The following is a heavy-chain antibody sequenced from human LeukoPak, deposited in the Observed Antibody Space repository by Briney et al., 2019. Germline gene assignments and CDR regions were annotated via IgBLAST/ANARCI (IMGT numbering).Heavy chain of an antibody. D-gene: IGHD3-10*01. J-gene: IGHJ4*02. CDR3: ASSGRDDYGSDHFDY. V-gene: IGHV1-69*05. CDR1: GGTFSSYA. Sequence: GASVKVSCKASGGTFSSYAISWVRQAPGQGLEWMGGTIPIFGTANYAQKFQGRVTITTDESTSTAYMELSSLRSEDTAVYYCASSGRDDYGSDHFDYWGQGTLVTVSS. CDR2: TIPIFGTA.